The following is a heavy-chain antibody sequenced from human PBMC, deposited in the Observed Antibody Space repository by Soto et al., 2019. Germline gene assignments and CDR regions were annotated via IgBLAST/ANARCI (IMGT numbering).Heavy chain of an antibody. Sequence: QVQLVESGGGVVQPGRSLRLSCAASGFTFSSYGMHWVRQAPGKGLEWVALISYDGRNKYYADSVKGRFTISRDNSKNTLFLQMNSLRAEDTAVYYCAKDSTEYYDSSGYYLNWGQGTLVTVSS. J-gene: IGHJ4*02. CDR2: ISYDGRNK. D-gene: IGHD3-22*01. CDR1: GFTFSSYG. V-gene: IGHV3-30*18. CDR3: AKDSTEYYDSSGYYLN.